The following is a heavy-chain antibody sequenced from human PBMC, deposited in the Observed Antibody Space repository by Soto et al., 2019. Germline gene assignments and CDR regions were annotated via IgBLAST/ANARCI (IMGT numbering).Heavy chain of an antibody. Sequence: PSETLSLTCTVSGGSISSSSYYWGWIRQPPGKGLEWIGSIYYSGSTYYNPSLKSRVTISVDTSKNQFSLKLSSVTAADTAVYYCARHTRPYVIPGEMATMGSHNFDYWGQGTLVTVSS. V-gene: IGHV4-39*01. CDR2: IYYSGST. D-gene: IGHD5-12*01. CDR3: ARHTRPYVIPGEMATMGSHNFDY. CDR1: GGSISSSSYY. J-gene: IGHJ4*02.